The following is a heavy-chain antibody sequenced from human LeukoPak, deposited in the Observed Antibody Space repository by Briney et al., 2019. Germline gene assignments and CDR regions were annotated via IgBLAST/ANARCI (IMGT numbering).Heavy chain of an antibody. J-gene: IGHJ6*02. Sequence: PGGSLRLSCAASGFMFSDYGMHWVRQAPGKGLEWVAAIWYDGSNIFYADSVKGRFTISRDNSKNTLYLQMNSLRAEDTAVYYCAKEADGSGMGGYGMDVWGQGTTVTVSS. V-gene: IGHV3-30*02. CDR1: GFMFSDYG. CDR2: IWYDGSNI. CDR3: AKEADGSGMGGYGMDV. D-gene: IGHD3-10*01.